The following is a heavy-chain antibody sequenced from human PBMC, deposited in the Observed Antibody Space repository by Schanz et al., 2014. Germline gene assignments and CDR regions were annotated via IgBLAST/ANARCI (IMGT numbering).Heavy chain of an antibody. Sequence: DVQLVESGGGLVQSGGSLRLSCAASGFTFSSYTMKWVRQAPGKGLEWVSSISSTSTYLYYADSVKGRFTISRDSARNSLYLQMSSLTAEDTAVYYCVREDMVRGIRAFDIWGQGTMVTVSS. V-gene: IGHV3-21*02. D-gene: IGHD3-10*01. CDR2: ISSTSTYL. CDR1: GFTFSSYT. J-gene: IGHJ3*02. CDR3: VREDMVRGIRAFDI.